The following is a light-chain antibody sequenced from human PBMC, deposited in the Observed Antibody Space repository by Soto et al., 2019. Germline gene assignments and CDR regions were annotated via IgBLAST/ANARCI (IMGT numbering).Light chain of an antibody. J-gene: IGKJ1*01. Sequence: GDRVTITCRASQSIGDWLAWYQQKPGKAPNIMIYKASSLESGVPSRFSGSGSGTEFTVTISSLQPEDVATYYCQQFNSYPWTLGQGTKVDIK. CDR3: QQFNSYPWT. CDR2: KAS. CDR1: QSIGDW. V-gene: IGKV1-5*03.